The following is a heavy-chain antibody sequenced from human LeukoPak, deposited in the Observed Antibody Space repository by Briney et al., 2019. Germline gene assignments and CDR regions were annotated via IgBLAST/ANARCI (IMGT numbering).Heavy chain of an antibody. CDR3: AKDPRGPDS. V-gene: IGHV3-7*03. J-gene: IGHJ4*02. Sequence: GGSLRLTCAGSGITFSGHWMNWVRQAPGQGLEWVAHLKYGGSEKYYVDSVKGRFTISRDNSKSTLFLLMNSLRAEDTALYYCAKDPRGPDSWGQGTLVTVSS. D-gene: IGHD2-21*01. CDR1: GITFSGHW. CDR2: LKYGGSEK.